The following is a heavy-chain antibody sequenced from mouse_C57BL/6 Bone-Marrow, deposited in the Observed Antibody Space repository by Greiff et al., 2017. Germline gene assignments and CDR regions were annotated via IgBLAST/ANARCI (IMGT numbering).Heavy chain of an antibody. V-gene: IGHV6-6*01. Sequence: EVQLQQSGGGLVQPGGSMKLSCAASGFTFSDAWMDWVRQSPEKGLEWVADIRNKANNHATYYAESVKGRFTISRDDSKSSVYLQMNSLRAEDTGIYYCTMFAYWGQGTLVTVSA. CDR1: GFTFSDAW. J-gene: IGHJ3*01. CDR3: TMFAY. CDR2: IRNKANNHAT.